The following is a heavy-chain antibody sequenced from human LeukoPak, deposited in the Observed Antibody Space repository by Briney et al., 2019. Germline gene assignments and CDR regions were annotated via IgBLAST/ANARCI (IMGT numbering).Heavy chain of an antibody. CDR2: INPNHGDT. Sequence: ASVKVSCKASGYTFTGYYMHWVRQAPGQGLEWMGWINPNHGDTNYAQKFQGRVSMTRDTSISTAYMQLSRLRSADTAVYYCARSPHILTGENFDYWGQGTLLTVSS. D-gene: IGHD3-9*01. CDR3: ARSPHILTGENFDY. CDR1: GYTFTGYY. V-gene: IGHV1-2*02. J-gene: IGHJ4*02.